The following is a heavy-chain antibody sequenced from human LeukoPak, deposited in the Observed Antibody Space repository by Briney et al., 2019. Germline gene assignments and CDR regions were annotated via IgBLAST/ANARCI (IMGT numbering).Heavy chain of an antibody. CDR1: GFTLSSYG. CDR3: ARVMDTAMDIDY. Sequence: GGSLRLSCEASGFTLSSYGMHWVRQAPGKGLEWVSSISSSSSYIYYADSVKGRFTISRDNAKNSLYLQMNSLRAEDTAVYYCARVMDTAMDIDYWGQGTLVTVSS. V-gene: IGHV3-21*01. CDR2: ISSSSSYI. D-gene: IGHD5-18*01. J-gene: IGHJ4*02.